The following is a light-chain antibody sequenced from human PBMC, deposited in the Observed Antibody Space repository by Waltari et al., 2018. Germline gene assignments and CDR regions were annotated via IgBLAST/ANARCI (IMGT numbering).Light chain of an antibody. CDR2: DAS. J-gene: IGKJ3*01. V-gene: IGKV3-11*01. Sequence: EIVLTQSPATLSLSPGERATLSCRASQSVSSYVAWYQQKPGQAPRLLIYDASNRATGIPARFSGRGSGTDFTLTISSLVPEDFAVYYCQQRSNWPPLSTFGPGTKVDIK. CDR3: QQRSNWPPLST. CDR1: QSVSSY.